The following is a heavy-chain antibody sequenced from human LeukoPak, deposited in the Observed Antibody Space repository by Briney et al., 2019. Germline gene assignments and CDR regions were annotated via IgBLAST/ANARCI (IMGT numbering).Heavy chain of an antibody. J-gene: IGHJ4*02. Sequence: KPGGSLRLSCAASGFTFNDYTMTWVRQAPGKGLEWVSSITGDCNYIFYADSVKGRFTISRDNAQNSLFLELNSLRGEDTAVYYCARERNFYYFDYWGQGALVTVSP. V-gene: IGHV3-21*01. D-gene: IGHD3-3*01. CDR3: ARERNFYYFDY. CDR1: GFTFNDYT. CDR2: ITGDCNYI.